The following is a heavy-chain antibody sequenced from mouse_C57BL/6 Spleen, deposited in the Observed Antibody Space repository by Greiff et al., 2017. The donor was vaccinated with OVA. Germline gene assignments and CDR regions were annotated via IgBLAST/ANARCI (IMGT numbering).Heavy chain of an antibody. CDR2: INPNYGTT. D-gene: IGHD1-1*01. CDR3: ERYYYGSSYGYYAMGD. Sequence: VQLQQSGPELVKPGASVKISCKASGYSFTDYNMNWVKQSNGKSLEWIGVINPNYGTTSYNQKFKGKATLTVYQSSSPAYMQLNSLTSEESAVYYCERYYYGSSYGYYAMGDWGQGTSVTVSS. CDR1: GYSFTDYN. V-gene: IGHV1-39*01. J-gene: IGHJ4*01.